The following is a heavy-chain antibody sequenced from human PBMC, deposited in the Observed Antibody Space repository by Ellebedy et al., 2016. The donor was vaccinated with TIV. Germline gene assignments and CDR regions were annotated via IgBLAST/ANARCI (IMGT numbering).Heavy chain of an antibody. J-gene: IGHJ3*02. V-gene: IGHV3-23*01. CDR2: ISGSGGST. Sequence: GESLKISXAASGFTFSSYAMSWVRQAPGKGLEWVSAISGSGGSTYYADSVKGRFTISRDNSKNTLYLQMNSLRAEDTAVYYCAIPRVPYDDASGAFDIWGQGTMVTVSS. CDR1: GFTFSSYA. CDR3: AIPRVPYDDASGAFDI. D-gene: IGHD5-12*01.